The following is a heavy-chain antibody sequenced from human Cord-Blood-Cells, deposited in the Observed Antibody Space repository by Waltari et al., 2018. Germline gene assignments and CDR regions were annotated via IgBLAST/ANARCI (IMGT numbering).Heavy chain of an antibody. CDR2: IYWNDEK. V-gene: IGHV2-5*01. CDR1: GFSLSTSGVG. D-gene: IGHD3-3*01. J-gene: IGHJ5*02. CDR3: AHSDFWSGYYTKGWFDP. Sequence: QITLKESGPTLVKPTQTLTLTCTFSGFSLSTSGVGVGWIRQPPGKALEWLALIYWNDEKRYSPSLKSRLTITKDTSKNQVVLTMTNMDPVDTATYYCAHSDFWSGYYTKGWFDPWGQGTLVTVSS.